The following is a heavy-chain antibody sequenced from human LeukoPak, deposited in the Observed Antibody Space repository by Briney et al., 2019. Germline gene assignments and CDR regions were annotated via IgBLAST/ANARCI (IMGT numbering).Heavy chain of an antibody. CDR1: GGTFSSYA. D-gene: IGHD3-10*01. CDR3: ASRPDGYGSGPDY. V-gene: IGHV1-69*05. J-gene: IGHJ4*02. CDR2: IIPIFGTA. Sequence: SVKVSCKASGGTFSSYAIGWVRQAPGQGLEWMGRIIPIFGTANYAQKFQSRVTITTDESTSTAYMELSSLRSEDTAVYYCASRPDGYGSGPDYWGQGTLVTVSS.